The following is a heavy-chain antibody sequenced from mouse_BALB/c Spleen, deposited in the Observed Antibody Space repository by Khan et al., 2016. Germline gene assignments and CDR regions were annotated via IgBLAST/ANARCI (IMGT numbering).Heavy chain of an antibody. CDR2: IDPANGNT. Sequence: FQLQQSGAELVKPVASVKLSCTASGFNIKDTYMHWVNQRPEQGLEWIGRIDPANGNTKYDPTFQGKATITADTSSNTAFLPLSSLPSEDTAVFVCAREYKGNSHFDYWNQCTTHTVTS. D-gene: IGHD2-1*01. V-gene: IGHV14-3*02. CDR1: GFNIKDTY. CDR3: AREYKGNSHFDY. J-gene: IGHJ2*01.